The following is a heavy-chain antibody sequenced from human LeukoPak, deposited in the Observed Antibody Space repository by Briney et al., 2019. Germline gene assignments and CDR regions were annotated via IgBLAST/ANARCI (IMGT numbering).Heavy chain of an antibody. J-gene: IGHJ5*02. CDR1: GGTFSSYA. CDR3: ARYYDFWSTPRGWFDP. Sequence: GASVKVSCKASGGTFSSYAISWVRQAPGQGLEWMGGIIPIFGTANYAQKFQGRVTITTDESTSTAYMELSSLRSEDTAVYYCARYYDFWSTPRGWFDPWGQGTLVTVSS. V-gene: IGHV1-69*05. D-gene: IGHD3-3*01. CDR2: IIPIFGTA.